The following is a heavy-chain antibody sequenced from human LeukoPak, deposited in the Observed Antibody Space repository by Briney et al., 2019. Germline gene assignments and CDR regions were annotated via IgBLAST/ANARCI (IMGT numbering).Heavy chain of an antibody. J-gene: IGHJ3*02. V-gene: IGHV3-23*01. CDR3: ARLSPVRGVIIDAFDI. CDR2: ISGSGGST. D-gene: IGHD3-10*01. CDR1: GFTFSSYG. Sequence: PGGSLRLSCAASGFTFSSYGMSWVRQAPGKGLEWVSAISGSGGSTYYADSVKGRFTISRDNSKNTLYLQMNSLRAEDTAVYYCARLSPVRGVIIDAFDIWGQGTMVTVSS.